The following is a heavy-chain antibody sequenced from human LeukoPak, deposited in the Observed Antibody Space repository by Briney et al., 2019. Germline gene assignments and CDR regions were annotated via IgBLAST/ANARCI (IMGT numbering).Heavy chain of an antibody. Sequence: PGGSLRLSCAASGFTVSSNYMNWVRQAPGKGLEWVAVIWYEGSNKHYADSVRGRFTISRDNSKNMLYLQMNSLRAEDTAVYFCARGEYDILTGYIDHWGHGTLVTVSS. CDR3: ARGEYDILTGYIDH. J-gene: IGHJ4*01. CDR1: GFTVSSNY. D-gene: IGHD3-9*01. V-gene: IGHV3-33*08. CDR2: IWYEGSNK.